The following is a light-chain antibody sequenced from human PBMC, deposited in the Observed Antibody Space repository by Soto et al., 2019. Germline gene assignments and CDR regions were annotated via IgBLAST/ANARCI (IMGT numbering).Light chain of an antibody. Sequence: DVVMTQSPLSLPVTPGEPASISCNSSQRLLHSNGFNYLDWYLQRPGQSPQLLISLGSKRASGVPDRCSGGGSGTDFTMKSSRVEAEDVGVYCSMQARQSARTFGQGATLEIK. J-gene: IGKJ2*01. V-gene: IGKV2-28*01. CDR1: QRLLHSNGFNY. CDR3: MQARQSART. CDR2: LGS.